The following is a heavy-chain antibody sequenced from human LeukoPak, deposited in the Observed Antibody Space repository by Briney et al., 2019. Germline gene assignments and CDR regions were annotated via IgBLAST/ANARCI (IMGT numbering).Heavy chain of an antibody. V-gene: IGHV3-74*01. J-gene: IGHJ5*02. Sequence: GGSLRLSCAASGFTFSNYWMHWVRQAPGKGLEWVSRINSDGSSTSYADSVKGRFTISRDNAKNTLYLQMNSLRAEDTAVYYCARDSYGRFDPWGQGTLVTVSS. D-gene: IGHD5-18*01. CDR3: ARDSYGRFDP. CDR1: GFTFSNYW. CDR2: INSDGSST.